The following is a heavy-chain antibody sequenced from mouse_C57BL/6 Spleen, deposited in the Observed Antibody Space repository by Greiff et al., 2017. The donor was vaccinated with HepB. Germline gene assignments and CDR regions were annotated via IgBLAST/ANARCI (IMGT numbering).Heavy chain of an antibody. D-gene: IGHD2-1*01. CDR1: GFTFSDYY. J-gene: IGHJ4*01. CDR3: GKDDGNYGAMDY. V-gene: IGHV5-16*01. Sequence: DVKLVESEGGLVQPGRSMKLSCTASGFTFSDYYMAWVRQVPEKGLEWVANINYDGSSTYYLDSLKSRFIISKDNAKNILYLQMSSLKSEDTATYYCGKDDGNYGAMDYWGQGTSVTVAS. CDR2: INYDGSST.